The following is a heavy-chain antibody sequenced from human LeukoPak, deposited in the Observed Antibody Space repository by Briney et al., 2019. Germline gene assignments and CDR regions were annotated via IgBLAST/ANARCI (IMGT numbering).Heavy chain of an antibody. V-gene: IGHV3-66*01. CDR3: GGYSPYLDY. D-gene: IGHD3-22*01. Sequence: PGGSLRLSCAASGFTVSNNYMNWVRQAPGKGLEWVSVIYSGGRIYYADPVKGRFTISRDNSKNTLYLQMNSLRAEDTAVYYCGGYSPYLDYWGQGTLVTVSS. CDR1: GFTVSNNY. CDR2: IYSGGRI. J-gene: IGHJ4*02.